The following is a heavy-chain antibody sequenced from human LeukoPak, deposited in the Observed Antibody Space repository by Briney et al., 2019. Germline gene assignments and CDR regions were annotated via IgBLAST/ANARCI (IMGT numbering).Heavy chain of an antibody. Sequence: TGGSLRLSCAASGFTLTSLWMHWVRQAPGKGRVWVSRINSDGSSTSYADSVKGRFTISRDNAKNTLYLQMTSLRAEDTAVYYCARPNDFRSGYNNYWGQGTLVTVSS. CDR3: ARPNDFRSGYNNY. V-gene: IGHV3-74*01. CDR2: INSDGSST. J-gene: IGHJ4*02. CDR1: GFTLTSLW. D-gene: IGHD3-3*01.